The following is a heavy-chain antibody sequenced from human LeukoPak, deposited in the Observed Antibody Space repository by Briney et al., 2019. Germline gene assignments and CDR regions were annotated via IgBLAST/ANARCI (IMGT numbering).Heavy chain of an antibody. CDR3: AREPYDSSGYYGSFDY. V-gene: IGHV3-30*04. CDR2: ISYDGSNK. CDR1: GFTFSSYA. J-gene: IGHJ4*02. Sequence: GGSLRLSCAASGFTFSSYAMHWVRQAPGKGLEWVAVISYDGSNKYYADSVKGRFTISRDNSKNTLYLQMNNLRAEDTAVYYCAREPYDSSGYYGSFDYWGQGTLVTVSS. D-gene: IGHD3-22*01.